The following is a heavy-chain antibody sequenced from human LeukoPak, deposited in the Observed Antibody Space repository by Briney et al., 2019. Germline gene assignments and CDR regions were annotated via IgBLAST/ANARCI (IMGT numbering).Heavy chain of an antibody. D-gene: IGHD2-2*01. CDR1: GFTFSDYS. J-gene: IGHJ4*02. Sequence: GGSLRLSCTASGFTFSDYSMNWVRQAPGKGLEWISYVCISSGNTKYADSVKGRFTISGDNAKNSLYLQMNSLRVEDTAVYYCARDTKYAFDNWGQGTLVTVSS. CDR3: ARDTKYAFDN. V-gene: IGHV3-48*04. CDR2: VCISSGNT.